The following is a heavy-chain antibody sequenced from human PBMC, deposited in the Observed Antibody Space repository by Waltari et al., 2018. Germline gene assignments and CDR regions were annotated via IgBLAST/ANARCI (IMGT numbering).Heavy chain of an antibody. CDR1: GDSMSSGDW. Sequence: LVKPSGTLSVTCTVSGDSMSSGDWWSWVRQSPEKGLEWIGQIQRSGRTHYNPSFESRVSISIDTSNNQFSLKVTSTTAADTAMYYCARDRGRGIYLDAWGRGTLVTVSA. CDR2: IQRSGRT. V-gene: IGHV4-4*02. J-gene: IGHJ4*02. CDR3: ARDRGRGIYLDA. D-gene: IGHD2-15*01.